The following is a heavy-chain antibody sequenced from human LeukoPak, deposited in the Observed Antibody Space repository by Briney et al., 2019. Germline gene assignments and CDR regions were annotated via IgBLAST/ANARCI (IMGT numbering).Heavy chain of an antibody. CDR2: IYPSDSDT. V-gene: IGHV5-51*01. CDR1: GYSFTSYW. Sequence: GESLKISCKGSGYSFTSYWIGWVRQMPGKGPEWMGIIYPSDSDTRYSPSFQGQVTISADKSINTAYLQWSSLQASDTAVFYCATYSSSWYGAFDIWGQGTMVTVSS. J-gene: IGHJ3*02. D-gene: IGHD6-13*01. CDR3: ATYSSSWYGAFDI.